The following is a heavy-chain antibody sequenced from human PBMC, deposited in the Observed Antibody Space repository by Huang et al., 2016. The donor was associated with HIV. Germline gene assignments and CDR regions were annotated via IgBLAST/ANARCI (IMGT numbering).Heavy chain of an antibody. Sequence: EVQLVESGGGLVQPGRSLRLSCTASGFTFGGYAMSWFRQAPGKGLEGVGVIRGKAYGGTTEYAASVKDRFTISRDESKSIAYLQMNSLKTEDTAMYFCTRVVYSGGYYGFFDYWGQGTLVTVSS. D-gene: IGHD1-26*01. CDR1: GFTFGGYA. CDR3: TRVVYSGGYYGFFDY. J-gene: IGHJ4*02. V-gene: IGHV3-49*03. CDR2: IRGKAYGGTT.